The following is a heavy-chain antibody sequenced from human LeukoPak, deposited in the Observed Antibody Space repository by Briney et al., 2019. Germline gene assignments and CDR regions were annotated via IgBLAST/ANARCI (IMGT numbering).Heavy chain of an antibody. V-gene: IGHV1-69*04. D-gene: IGHD2-15*01. CDR3: ARGVVVVAAKDNWFDP. CDR2: IIPILGIA. CDR1: GGTFSSYA. J-gene: IGHJ5*02. Sequence: GASVKVSCKASGGTFSSYAISWVRQAPGQGLEWMGRIIPILGIANYAQKFQGRVTITADISTSTAYMELSSLRSEDTAVYYCARGVVVVAAKDNWFDPWGQGTLVTVSS.